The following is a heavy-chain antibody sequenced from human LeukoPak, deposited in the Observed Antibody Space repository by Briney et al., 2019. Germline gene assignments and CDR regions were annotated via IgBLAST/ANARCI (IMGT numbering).Heavy chain of an antibody. D-gene: IGHD5-24*01. V-gene: IGHV3-23*01. CDR1: GFTFSSYA. CDR3: AKDPGMATQGYYYGMDV. Sequence: GGSLRLSCAASGFTFSSYAMSWVRQAPGKGLEWVSAVSGSGGSTDYADSVKGRFTISRDNSKNTLYLQMNSLRAEDTAVYYCAKDPGMATQGYYYGMDVWGQGTTVTVSS. J-gene: IGHJ6*02. CDR2: VSGSGGST.